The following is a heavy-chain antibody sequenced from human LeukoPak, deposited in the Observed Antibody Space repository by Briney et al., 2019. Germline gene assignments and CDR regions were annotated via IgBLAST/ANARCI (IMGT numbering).Heavy chain of an antibody. V-gene: IGHV3-48*04. J-gene: IGHJ4*02. CDR1: GFTFSNYW. CDR3: ARTRDGPFDY. CDR2: ISNSGSSI. D-gene: IGHD5-24*01. Sequence: GGSLRLSCAASGFTFSNYWMSWVRQAPGKGLEWLLHISNSGSSIHYADSVKGRFTISRDNAENSLYLQMNSLRAEDTAFYYCARTRDGPFDYWGQGTLVTVSS.